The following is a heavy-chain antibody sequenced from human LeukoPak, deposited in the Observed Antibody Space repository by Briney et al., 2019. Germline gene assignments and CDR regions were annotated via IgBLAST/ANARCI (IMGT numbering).Heavy chain of an antibody. V-gene: IGHV3-30*03. J-gene: IGHJ3*02. CDR3: ASVAAAGTVSVDAFDI. D-gene: IGHD6-13*01. Sequence: GGSLRLSCAASGFTFSSYGMHWVRQAPGKGLEWVAVISYDGSNKYYADSVKGRFTISRDNSKNTLYLQMNSLRAEDTAVYYCASVAAAGTVSVDAFDIWGQGTMVTVSS. CDR2: ISYDGSNK. CDR1: GFTFSSYG.